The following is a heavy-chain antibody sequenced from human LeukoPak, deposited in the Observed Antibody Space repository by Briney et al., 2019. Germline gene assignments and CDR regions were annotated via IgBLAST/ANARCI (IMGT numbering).Heavy chain of an antibody. D-gene: IGHD2-2*01. J-gene: IGHJ5*02. CDR3: TREARVGNWFDP. Sequence: ASVKVSCRASGYTFTDYYIHWVRQAPGQGLEWMGWINPGNGGTNYAQKFQGRVTMTRDTSIRTVYMDLSRLRSDDTAVFYCTREARVGNWFDPWGQGTQVTVSS. CDR1: GYTFTDYY. V-gene: IGHV1-2*02. CDR2: INPGNGGT.